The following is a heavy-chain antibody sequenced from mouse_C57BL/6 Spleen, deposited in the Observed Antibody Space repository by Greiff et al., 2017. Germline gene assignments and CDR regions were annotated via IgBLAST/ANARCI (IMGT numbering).Heavy chain of an antibody. CDR1: GFTFSDSG. CDR3: ARGAGTDYFDY. V-gene: IGHV5-17*01. Sequence: EVMLVESGGGLVKPGGSLKLSCAASGFTFSDSGMHWVRQAPEKGLEWVAYISSGSSTLYYADTVKGRFTISRDNAKNTLFLQMTSLRSEDTAMYYCARGAGTDYFDYWGQGTTLTVSS. J-gene: IGHJ2*01. D-gene: IGHD4-1*01. CDR2: ISSGSSTL.